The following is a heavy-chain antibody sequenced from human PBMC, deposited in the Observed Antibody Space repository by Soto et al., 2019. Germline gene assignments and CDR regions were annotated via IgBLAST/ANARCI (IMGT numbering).Heavy chain of an antibody. CDR2: IWYDGSNK. Sequence: GGSLRLSCAASGFTFSSYGMHWVRQAPGKGLEWVAVIWYDGSNKYYADSVKGRFTISRDNSKNTLYLQMNSLRAEDTAVYYCARDPSYGSRLDYWGQGTLVTVSS. V-gene: IGHV3-33*01. CDR3: ARDPSYGSRLDY. CDR1: GFTFSSYG. D-gene: IGHD5-18*01. J-gene: IGHJ4*02.